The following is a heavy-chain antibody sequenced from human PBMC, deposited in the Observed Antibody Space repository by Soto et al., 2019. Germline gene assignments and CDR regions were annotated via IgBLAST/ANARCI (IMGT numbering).Heavy chain of an antibody. Sequence: QVQLQESGPGLVKPSQTLSLTCTVSGGSISSGAYYWSWIRQYPGKGLEWIGYIDYRGSTYYNPSLKRRLTTSIDRSKNQFPLKLCYLTDAATAVYYCARSPFSRQNWFDPWGQGTLVTVSS. CDR3: ARSPFSRQNWFDP. V-gene: IGHV4-31*03. CDR2: IDYRGST. J-gene: IGHJ5*02. CDR1: GGSISSGAYY.